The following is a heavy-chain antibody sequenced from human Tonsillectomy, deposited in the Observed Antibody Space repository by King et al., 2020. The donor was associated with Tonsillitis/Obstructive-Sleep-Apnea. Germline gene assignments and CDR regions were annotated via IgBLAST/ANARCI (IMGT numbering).Heavy chain of an antibody. CDR3: ARSQLLYGSGSYSDY. D-gene: IGHD3-10*01. J-gene: IGHJ4*02. CDR1: GFSLSTSGVG. V-gene: IGHV2-5*02. CDR2: IYWDDDK. Sequence: TLQESGPTLVKPTQTLTLTCTFFGFSLSTSGVGVGWIRQPPGKALEWLALIYWDDDKRYSPSLKSRLTITKDTSKNQVVLTMTNMDPVDTATYYCARSQLLYGSGSYSDYWGQGTLVTVSS.